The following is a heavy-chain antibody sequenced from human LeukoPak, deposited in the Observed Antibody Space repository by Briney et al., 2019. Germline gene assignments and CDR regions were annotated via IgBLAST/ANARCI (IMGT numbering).Heavy chain of an antibody. CDR3: ARVRIVGATPFDY. Sequence: SQTLSLTCAVSGGSISSGGYYWSWIRQHPGKGLEWIGYIYYSGSTYYNPSLKSRVTISVDTSKNQFSPKLSSVTAADTAVYYCARVRIVGATPFDYWGQGTLVTVSS. CDR1: GGSISSGGYY. V-gene: IGHV4-31*11. D-gene: IGHD1-26*01. CDR2: IYYSGST. J-gene: IGHJ4*02.